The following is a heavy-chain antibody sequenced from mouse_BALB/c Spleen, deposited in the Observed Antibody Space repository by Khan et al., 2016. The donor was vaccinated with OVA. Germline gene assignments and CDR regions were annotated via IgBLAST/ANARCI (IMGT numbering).Heavy chain of an antibody. V-gene: IGHV3-2*02. Sequence: EVKLLESGPGLVKPSQSLSLTCTVTGYSITSNYAWNWIRQFPGNKLEWMGYISYSDSTSYNPSLKSRISITRDTSQNQFFLQLNSVTTEDTATYYCARGNDYGYYFDYGGQGTTLTVSS. J-gene: IGHJ2*01. D-gene: IGHD1-1*01. CDR3: ARGNDYGYYFDY. CDR2: ISYSDST. CDR1: GYSITSNYA.